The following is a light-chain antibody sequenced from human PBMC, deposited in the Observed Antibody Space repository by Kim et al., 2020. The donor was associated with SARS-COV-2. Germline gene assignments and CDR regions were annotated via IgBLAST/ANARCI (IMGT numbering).Light chain of an antibody. CDR3: QQSYSTPPT. V-gene: IGKV1-39*01. CDR2: GAS. Sequence: ASVGDRVTITGRASQSISKFFNWYQQKPGEAPTLLIYGASRLQSGVPSRFSGSGSGTDFTLTISSLQPEDFATYYCQQSYSTPPTFGQGTKVDIK. CDR1: QSISKF. J-gene: IGKJ1*01.